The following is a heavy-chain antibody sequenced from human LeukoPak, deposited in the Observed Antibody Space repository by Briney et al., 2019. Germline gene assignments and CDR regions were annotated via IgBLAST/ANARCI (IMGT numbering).Heavy chain of an antibody. J-gene: IGHJ4*02. V-gene: IGHV1-46*01. CDR2: INPSGGST. CDR1: GYTFTSYY. Sequence: GASVKVSCKASGYTFTSYYMHWVRQAPGQGLEWMGIINPSGGSTSYAQKFQGRVTMTRDTSTSTVYMELSSLRSEDTAVYYCASTPDYGDYVSGGGFDYWGQGTLVTVSS. D-gene: IGHD4-17*01. CDR3: ASTPDYGDYVSGGGFDY.